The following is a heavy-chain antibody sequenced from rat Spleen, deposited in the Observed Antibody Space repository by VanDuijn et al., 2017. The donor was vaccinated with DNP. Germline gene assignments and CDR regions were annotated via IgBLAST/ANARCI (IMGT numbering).Heavy chain of an antibody. J-gene: IGHJ4*01. CDR2: MSPTTRSS. CDR1: GFSFRDYN. V-gene: IGHV5-7*01. D-gene: IGHD4-4*01. Sequence: EVQLVESGGGLVQPGRSLKLSCVASGFSFRDYNLAWVRQAPTKGLEWVACMSPTTRSSYYRDSVRGRFTISRDNAKSTLYLQMNSLRSADMATYYCARWNSGFYAMDAWGQGTSVTVSS. CDR3: ARWNSGFYAMDA.